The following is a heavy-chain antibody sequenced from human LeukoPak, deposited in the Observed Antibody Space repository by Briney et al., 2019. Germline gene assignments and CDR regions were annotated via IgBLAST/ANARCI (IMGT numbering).Heavy chain of an antibody. Sequence: PSETLSLTCAVYGGSFSGYYWSWIRQPPGKGLEWIGEINHSGSTNYNPSLKSRVTISVDTSKNQFSLKLSSVTAADTAVYYCARGLHRIAAAGGDYFDYWGQGTLVTVSS. V-gene: IGHV4-34*01. CDR3: ARGLHRIAAAGGDYFDY. J-gene: IGHJ4*02. D-gene: IGHD6-13*01. CDR1: GGSFSGYY. CDR2: INHSGST.